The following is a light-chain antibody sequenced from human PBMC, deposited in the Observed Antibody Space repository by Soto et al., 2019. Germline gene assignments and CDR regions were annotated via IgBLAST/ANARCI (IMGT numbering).Light chain of an antibody. Sequence: QSALTQPASVSGSPGQSITISCSGTSSDIGKYIYVSWYQQHPGKAPKLIIYKVSDRPSGVSNRFSGSKSGKTASLTISGLQAEDEADYYCSSYTSNSPHVFGTGTKLTVL. CDR1: SSDIGKYIY. CDR2: KVS. V-gene: IGLV2-14*03. J-gene: IGLJ1*01. CDR3: SSYTSNSPHV.